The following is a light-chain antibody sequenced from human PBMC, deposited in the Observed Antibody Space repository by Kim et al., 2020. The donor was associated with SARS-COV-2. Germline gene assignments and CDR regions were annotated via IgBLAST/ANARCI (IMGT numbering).Light chain of an antibody. CDR3: HQSGSSPYT. J-gene: IGKJ2*01. CDR2: LTS. V-gene: IGKV3D-20*01. Sequence: LAPRLLMFLTSRRAPGVPDRFRGSASGTDFTLTVSNLEPEDSAMYYCHQSGSSPYTFGQGTKLEI.